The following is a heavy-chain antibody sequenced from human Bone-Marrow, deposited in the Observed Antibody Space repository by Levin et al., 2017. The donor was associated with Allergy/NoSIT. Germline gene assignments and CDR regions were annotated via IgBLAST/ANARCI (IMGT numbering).Heavy chain of an antibody. CDR2: IHYSGST. Sequence: PSETLSLTCSVSGASISSTRYYWGWIRQPPGTGLEWIATIHYSGSTHYNPSLKSRVTISEDASKNQFSLKLTSVTAADTAVYYCARHFGKYDFWSASAIDVWGQGTTYTVSS. D-gene: IGHD3-3*01. J-gene: IGHJ6*02. CDR3: ARHFGKYDFWSASAIDV. V-gene: IGHV4-39*01. CDR1: GASISSTRYY.